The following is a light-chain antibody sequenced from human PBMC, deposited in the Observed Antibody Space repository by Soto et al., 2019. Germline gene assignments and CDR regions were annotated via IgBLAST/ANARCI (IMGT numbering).Light chain of an antibody. CDR1: SSDVGGYNY. Sequence: QSALTQPASVSGSPGQSITISCTGNSSDVGGYNYVSWYQQHPGKAPKLMIYEVNNRPSGVSNRFSGSKSGNTASLTISGLQAEDEADYYCSSYTSSSVVFGGGTKLTVL. CDR3: SSYTSSSVV. V-gene: IGLV2-14*01. J-gene: IGLJ2*01. CDR2: EVN.